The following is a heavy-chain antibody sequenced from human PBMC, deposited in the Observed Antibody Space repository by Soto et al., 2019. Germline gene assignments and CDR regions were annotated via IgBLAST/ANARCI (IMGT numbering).Heavy chain of an antibody. Sequence: ASVKVSCKASGYTFTGYYMHWVRQAPGQGLEWMGWINPNSGGTNYAQKFQGWVTMTRDTSISTAYMELGRLRSDDTAVYYCAREGNSSSWYSVDYWGQGTLVTVSS. CDR3: AREGNSSSWYSVDY. CDR1: GYTFTGYY. D-gene: IGHD6-13*01. CDR2: INPNSGGT. J-gene: IGHJ4*02. V-gene: IGHV1-2*04.